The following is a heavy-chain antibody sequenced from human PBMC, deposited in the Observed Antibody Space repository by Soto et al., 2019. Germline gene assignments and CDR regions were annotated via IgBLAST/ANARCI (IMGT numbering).Heavy chain of an antibody. J-gene: IGHJ6*02. CDR2: IIPIFGTA. CDR1: GGTFSSYA. Sequence: SVKVSCKASGGTFSSYAISWVRQALGQGLEWMGGIIPIFGTANYAQKFQGRVTITADESTSTAYMELSSLRSEDTAVYYCARYCSSTSCYMAYYYYGMDVWGQGTTVTVSS. V-gene: IGHV1-69*13. CDR3: ARYCSSTSCYMAYYYYGMDV. D-gene: IGHD2-2*02.